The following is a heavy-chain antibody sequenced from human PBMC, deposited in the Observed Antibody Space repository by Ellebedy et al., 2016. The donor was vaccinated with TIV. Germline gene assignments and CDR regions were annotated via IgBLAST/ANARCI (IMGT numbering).Heavy chain of an antibody. D-gene: IGHD3-22*01. CDR2: INTDKGNT. V-gene: IGHV1-3*04. J-gene: IGHJ1*01. Sequence: ASVKVSCKPSGNTFSIYAIHWVRQAPGQSLEWMGWINTDKGNTKYSQKFQGRVTITRDTSASTAYMELSSLRSEDTALYYCARDAVKTDDSSGDKYFQHWGPGALVTVSS. CDR1: GNTFSIYA. CDR3: ARDAVKTDDSSGDKYFQH.